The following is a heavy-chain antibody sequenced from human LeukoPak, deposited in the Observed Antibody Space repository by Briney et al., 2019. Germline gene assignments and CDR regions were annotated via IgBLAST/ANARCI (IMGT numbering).Heavy chain of an antibody. Sequence: GESLKISCKGSGYSFTSYWIGWVRQMPGKGLAWMGIIYPGDSDTRYSPSFQGQVTISADKSISTAYLQWSSLKASDTAMYYCARGGYCSSTSCYVIYGMDVWGQGTTVTVSS. CDR1: GYSFTSYW. V-gene: IGHV5-51*01. J-gene: IGHJ6*02. CDR2: IYPGDSDT. CDR3: ARGGYCSSTSCYVIYGMDV. D-gene: IGHD2-2*01.